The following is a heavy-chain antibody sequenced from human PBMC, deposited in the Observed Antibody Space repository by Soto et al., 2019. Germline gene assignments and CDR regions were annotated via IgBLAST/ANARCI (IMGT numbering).Heavy chain of an antibody. V-gene: IGHV1-2*02. CDR3: ASDVVGFDDLAF. CDR2: INPKTGGT. J-gene: IGHJ4*02. D-gene: IGHD2-21*01. Sequence: PEQGLEWMGWINPKTGGTNYVQKFQGRATMTRDTSITTAYMELSRLRSDDTAVYSCASDVVGFDDLAFGGQGTLVTVSS.